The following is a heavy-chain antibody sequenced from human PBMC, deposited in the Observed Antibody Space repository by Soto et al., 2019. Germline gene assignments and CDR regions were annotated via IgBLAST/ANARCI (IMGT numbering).Heavy chain of an antibody. Sequence: EVQLVESGGGLVKPGGSLRLSCAASGFTFSSYSMNWVRQAPGKGLEWVSSISSSSSYIYYADSVKGRFTISRDNAKNSLYLQINSLRAEDTAVYYCARDLHSSSSRYFDYWGQGTLVTVSS. CDR1: GFTFSSYS. D-gene: IGHD6-6*01. CDR2: ISSSSSYI. V-gene: IGHV3-21*01. CDR3: ARDLHSSSSRYFDY. J-gene: IGHJ4*02.